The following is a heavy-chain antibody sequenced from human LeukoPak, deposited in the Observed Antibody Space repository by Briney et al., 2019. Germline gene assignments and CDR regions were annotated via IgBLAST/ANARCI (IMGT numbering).Heavy chain of an antibody. CDR3: ARDPSSSWGYYFDY. J-gene: IGHJ4*02. Sequence: PSETLSLTCTVSGGSISGSYWSWIRQPPGKGLEWIGYIYNSGSTNYNPSLKSRVAISVDTSKNQFSLKLSSVTAADTAVYYCARDPSSSWGYYFDYWGQGTLVTVSS. V-gene: IGHV4-4*08. D-gene: IGHD6-13*01. CDR2: IYNSGST. CDR1: GGSISGSY.